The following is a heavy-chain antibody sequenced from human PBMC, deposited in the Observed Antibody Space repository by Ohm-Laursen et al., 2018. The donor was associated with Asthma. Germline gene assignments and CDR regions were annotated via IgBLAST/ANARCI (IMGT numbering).Heavy chain of an antibody. CDR2: IYYSGST. J-gene: IGHJ4*02. D-gene: IGHD1-26*01. CDR1: GGSISSSSYS. CDR3: ATTPGKSGSYFEGYFDC. Sequence: PSETLSLTCTVSGGSISSSSYSYGWIRQPPGQGLEWIGSIYYSGSTYYNPSLKNRVIISVDTSKTQFSLKLTSVTAADTAVYYCATTPGKSGSYFEGYFDCWGQGTLVTVSS. V-gene: IGHV4-39*01.